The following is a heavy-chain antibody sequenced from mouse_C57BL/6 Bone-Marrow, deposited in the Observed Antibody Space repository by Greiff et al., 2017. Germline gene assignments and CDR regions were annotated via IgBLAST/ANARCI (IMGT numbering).Heavy chain of an antibody. CDR3: ASGGSSRYWYFDV. D-gene: IGHD1-1*01. V-gene: IGHV1-76*01. CDR1: GYTFTDYY. Sequence: QVQLKESGAELVRPGASVKLSCKASGYTFTDYYINWVKQRPGQGLEWIARIYPGSGNTYYNEKFKGKATLTAEKSSSTAYMQLSSLTSEDSAVYFCASGGSSRYWYFDVWGTGTTVTVSS. CDR2: IYPGSGNT. J-gene: IGHJ1*03.